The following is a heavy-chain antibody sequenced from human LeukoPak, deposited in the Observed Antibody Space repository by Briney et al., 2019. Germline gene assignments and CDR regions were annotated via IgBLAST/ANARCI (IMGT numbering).Heavy chain of an antibody. J-gene: IGHJ4*02. CDR3: ARGLGTQQLVPTPFDY. V-gene: IGHV4-39*07. CDR2: IYYSGST. CDR1: GGSISSGDYY. Sequence: SQTLSLTCTVSGGSISSGDYYWGWIRQPPGKGLEWIGSIYYSGSTYYNPSLKSRVTISVDTSKNQFSLKLSSVTAADTAVYYCARGLGTQQLVPTPFDYWGQGTLVTVSS. D-gene: IGHD6-13*01.